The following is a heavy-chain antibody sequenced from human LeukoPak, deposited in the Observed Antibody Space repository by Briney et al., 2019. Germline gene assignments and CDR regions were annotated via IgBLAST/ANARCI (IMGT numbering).Heavy chain of an antibody. Sequence: SQTLSLACAISGDSVSSNSAAWNWIRQSPSRGLEWLGRTYYRSKWYNDYAVSVKSRITINPDTSKNQFSLQLNSVTPEDTAVYYCAREGLRSYYYYYGMDVWGQGTTVTVSS. CDR1: GDSVSSNSAA. J-gene: IGHJ6*02. CDR3: AREGLRSYYYYYGMDV. D-gene: IGHD4-17*01. CDR2: TYYRSKWYN. V-gene: IGHV6-1*01.